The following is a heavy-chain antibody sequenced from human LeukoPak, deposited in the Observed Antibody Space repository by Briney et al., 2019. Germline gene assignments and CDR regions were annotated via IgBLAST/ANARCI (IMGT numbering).Heavy chain of an antibody. V-gene: IGHV4-59*11. CDR2: IYYRGGT. Sequence: SETLSLTCTVSGGSISSHYWSWIRQPPGKGLEWIGYIYYRGGTNYNPSLKSRVTISVDTSKNQFSLKLSSVTAADTAVYYCARGSSSWSYYYYYMDVWGKGTTVTVSS. CDR1: GGSISSHY. CDR3: ARGSSSWSYYYYYMDV. J-gene: IGHJ6*03. D-gene: IGHD6-13*01.